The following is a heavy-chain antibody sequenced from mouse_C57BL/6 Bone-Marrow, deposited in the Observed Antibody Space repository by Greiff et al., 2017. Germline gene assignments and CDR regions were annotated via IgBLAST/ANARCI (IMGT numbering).Heavy chain of an antibody. D-gene: IGHD1-1*01. Sequence: VQLQQPGAELVRPGSSVKLSCKASGYTFTSYWMHWVKQRPIQGLEWIGNIDPSDSATHYNQKFKDKATLTVDKSSSTAYMQLSSLTSEDSAVYDCARPHYYGSSPYAMDDWGQGTSVTVSS. J-gene: IGHJ4*01. CDR1: GYTFTSYW. V-gene: IGHV1-52*01. CDR3: ARPHYYGSSPYAMDD. CDR2: IDPSDSAT.